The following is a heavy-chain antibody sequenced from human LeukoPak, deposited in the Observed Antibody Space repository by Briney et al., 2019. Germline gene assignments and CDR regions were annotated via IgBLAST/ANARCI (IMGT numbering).Heavy chain of an antibody. CDR2: IYPGDSDT. CDR1: GYSFTSYW. V-gene: IGHV5-51*01. D-gene: IGHD2-2*01. J-gene: IGHJ5*02. Sequence: LGESLKISCKGSGYSFTSYWIGWVRQMPGKGLGWMGIIYPGDSDTRYSPSFQGQVTISADKSISTAYLQWSSLKASDTAMYYCARHPRTDIVVVPAANWFDPWGQGTLVTVSS. CDR3: ARHPRTDIVVVPAANWFDP.